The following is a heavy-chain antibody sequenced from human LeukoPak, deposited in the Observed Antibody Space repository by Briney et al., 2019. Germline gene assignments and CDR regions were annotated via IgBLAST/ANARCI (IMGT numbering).Heavy chain of an antibody. J-gene: IGHJ4*02. CDR1: GGTFSSYA. CDR3: ASSPYYDSSGYLPH. D-gene: IGHD3-22*01. V-gene: IGHV1-69*13. CDR2: IIPIFGTA. Sequence: SVKVSCKASGGTFSSYAISWVRQAPGQGLEWMGGIIPIFGTANYAQKFQGRVTITADESTSTAYMELSSLRSEDTAVYYCASSPYYDSSGYLPHWGRGTLVTVSS.